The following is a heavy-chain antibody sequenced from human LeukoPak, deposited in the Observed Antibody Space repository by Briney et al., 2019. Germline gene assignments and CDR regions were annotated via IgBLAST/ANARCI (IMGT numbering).Heavy chain of an antibody. CDR3: ARDLNYFDY. V-gene: IGHV3-7*01. CDR1: GFAFSSFW. CDR2: IKQDGSEK. J-gene: IGHJ4*02. Sequence: GGSLRLSCAASGFAFSSFWMTWVRQAPGKGLEWVANIKQDGSEKYYVDSVRGRFTISRDNATNSLYLQMNSLRAEDTAVYYCARDLNYFDYWGQGTLVTVSS.